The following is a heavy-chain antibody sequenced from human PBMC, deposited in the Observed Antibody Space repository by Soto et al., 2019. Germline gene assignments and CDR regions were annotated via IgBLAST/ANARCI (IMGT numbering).Heavy chain of an antibody. CDR3: ARRAGYCSGGSCHRAWFDP. V-gene: IGHV5-51*01. CDR2: IYPGDSDT. CDR1: GYSFTSYC. Sequence: PGESLKISGEDSGYSFTSYCIGWVRQMPWKGLEWMGIIYPGDSDTRYSPSFQGQVTISADKSISTAYLQWSSLKASDTAMYYCARRAGYCSGGSCHRAWFDPWGQGTLVTFSS. D-gene: IGHD2-15*01. J-gene: IGHJ5*02.